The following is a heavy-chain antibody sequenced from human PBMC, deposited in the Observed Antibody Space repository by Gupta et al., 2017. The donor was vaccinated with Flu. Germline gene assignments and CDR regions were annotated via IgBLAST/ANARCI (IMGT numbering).Heavy chain of an antibody. J-gene: IGHJ4*02. CDR1: GFSFSSYA. D-gene: IGHD4-17*01. V-gene: IGHV3-30-3*01. CDR3: AGYGDFAS. Sequence: QEQLVESGGGVVQPGGSLRLSCAASGFSFSSYAMYWVRHAPGKGLEWVAVISYDGGSIDYADSVKGRFTISRDNSKNTLYLQMNSLRADDTAVYYCAGYGDFASWGQGALVTVSS. CDR2: ISYDGGSI.